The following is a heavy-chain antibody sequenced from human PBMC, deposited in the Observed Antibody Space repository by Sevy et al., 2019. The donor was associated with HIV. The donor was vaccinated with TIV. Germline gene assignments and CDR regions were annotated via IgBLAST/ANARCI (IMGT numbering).Heavy chain of an antibody. CDR3: TTDAHDFTNYPSPYYFDQ. CDR1: GFTLSDAW. Sequence: GGSLRLSCAASGFTLSDAWMSWVRQAPGKGLEWVGRIKSKTEGRPTDYAAPGKSRFTISRDESKNTLYLQMNSLKTEDNAVYYCTTDAHDFTNYPSPYYFDQWGQGTLVTVSS. V-gene: IGHV3-15*01. CDR2: IKSKTEGRPT. D-gene: IGHD4-4*01. J-gene: IGHJ4*02.